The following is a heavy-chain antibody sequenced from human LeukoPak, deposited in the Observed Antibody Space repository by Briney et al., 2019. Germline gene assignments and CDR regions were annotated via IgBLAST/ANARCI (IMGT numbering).Heavy chain of an antibody. D-gene: IGHD3-10*01. J-gene: IGHJ3*02. V-gene: IGHV3-21*01. Sequence: GGPLRPSCAASGFPFSSYSMKWVRQAPGEGLEWGSSISSSSRYITYPASVKGRFPISRDNTKNSLSLQMDSLRPEATAVYYCARGLYMDRGRDGLDAFDIWGQGTMVTVSS. CDR2: ISSSSRYI. CDR3: ARGLYMDRGRDGLDAFDI. CDR1: GFPFSSYS.